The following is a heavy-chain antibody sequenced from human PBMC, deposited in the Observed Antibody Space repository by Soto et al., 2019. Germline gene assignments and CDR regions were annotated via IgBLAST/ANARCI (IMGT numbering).Heavy chain of an antibody. J-gene: IGHJ4*02. CDR1: GYRFTSYW. CDR2: IYPGDSDT. D-gene: IGHD3-22*01. Sequence: PGESLKISCTGSGYRFTSYWIGWVRQMPGKGLEWMGIIYPGDSDTRYSPSFQGHVSISADKSISTAYLQWSSLKASDTAMYYCARRFYYDSSSHYYFDSWGQGTLVTVSS. V-gene: IGHV5-51*01. CDR3: ARRFYYDSSSHYYFDS.